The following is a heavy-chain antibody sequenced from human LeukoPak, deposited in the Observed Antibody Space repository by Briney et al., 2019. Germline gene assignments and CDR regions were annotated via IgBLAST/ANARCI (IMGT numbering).Heavy chain of an antibody. Sequence: ASVKVSCKASGGTFSSYVVSWVRQAPGQGLEWMGWINPNSGGTNYAQKFQGRVTMTRDTSISTAYMELSRLRSDDTAVYYCARVGLNPWGQGTLVTVSS. V-gene: IGHV1-2*02. CDR3: ARVGLNP. CDR2: INPNSGGT. CDR1: GGTFSSYV. J-gene: IGHJ5*02.